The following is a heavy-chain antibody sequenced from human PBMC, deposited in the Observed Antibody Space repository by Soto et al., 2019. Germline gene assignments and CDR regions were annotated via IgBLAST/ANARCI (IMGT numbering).Heavy chain of an antibody. CDR1: GGSISRGGYY. Sequence: QVQLQESGPGLVKPSQTLSLTCTVSGGSISRGGYYWSWIRQHPGKGLEWIGNIYYSRSTYSNPSLKSPITISVDTSKNQFSLKLSSVTAADTAVYYCARGVRFFDWLDLFDYWGQGTPVTVSS. CDR2: IYYSRST. CDR3: ARGVRFFDWLDLFDY. V-gene: IGHV4-31*01. J-gene: IGHJ4*02. D-gene: IGHD3-9*01.